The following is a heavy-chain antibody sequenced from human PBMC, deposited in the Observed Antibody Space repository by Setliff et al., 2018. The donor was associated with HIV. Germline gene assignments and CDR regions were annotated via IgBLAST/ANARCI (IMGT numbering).Heavy chain of an antibody. D-gene: IGHD3-10*01. CDR1: GESFSGYY. CDR3: ARDRGTIIRGVILGMDV. V-gene: IGHV4-59*01. J-gene: IGHJ6*04. CDR2: IYYSGST. Sequence: PSETLSLTCAVYGESFSGYYWSWIRQPPGKGLEWIGYIYYSGSTNYNPSLKSRVTISVDTSNNQFSLKLSSVTAADTAVYYCARDRGTIIRGVILGMDVWGKGTTVTVSS.